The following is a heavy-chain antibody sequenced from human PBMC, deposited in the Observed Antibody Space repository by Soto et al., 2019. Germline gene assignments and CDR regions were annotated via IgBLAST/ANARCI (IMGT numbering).Heavy chain of an antibody. Sequence: QVQLVQSGAEVKKPGSSVKVSCKASGDTFNSYAISWVRQAPGQGLEWMGGIIHIFHTANYAQKFQARVTMTADESASTAYMELSGLRSEDTAVYYCARVGYCNTTNCLFYYYHYGMDVWGQGTTVTVS. V-gene: IGHV1-69*01. D-gene: IGHD2-2*01. CDR1: GDTFNSYA. J-gene: IGHJ6*02. CDR2: IIHIFHTA. CDR3: ARVGYCNTTNCLFYYYHYGMDV.